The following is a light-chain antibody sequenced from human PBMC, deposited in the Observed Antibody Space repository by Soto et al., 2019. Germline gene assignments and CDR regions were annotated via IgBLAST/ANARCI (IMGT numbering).Light chain of an antibody. CDR2: DAY. CDR1: QNIGNW. CDR3: QQRNIWPPVT. Sequence: DLQMTQSPSSVSASLGDSVTITCRASQNIGNWLAWYQQQPGKAPKLLIYDAYNLRSGVPSRFSGSGSGTDFTLTISSLEPEDSAVYYCQQRNIWPPVTCGQGTRLEIK. J-gene: IGKJ5*01. V-gene: IGKV1-12*01.